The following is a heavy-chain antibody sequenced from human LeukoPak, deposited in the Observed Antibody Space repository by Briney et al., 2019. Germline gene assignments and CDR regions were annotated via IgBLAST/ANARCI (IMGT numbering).Heavy chain of an antibody. CDR2: MNTDSGNT. J-gene: IGHJ6*02. CDR1: GYTFTSYD. CDR3: ARRILTGYYLYYYYYGMDV. V-gene: IGHV1-8*01. Sequence: GASVKVSCKASGYTFTSYDINWVRQATGQGLEGMGWMNTDSGNTGYAQKFQGRVTMTRNTSISTAYMELSSLRSEDTAVYYCARRILTGYYLYYYYYGMDVWGQGTTVTVSS. D-gene: IGHD3-9*01.